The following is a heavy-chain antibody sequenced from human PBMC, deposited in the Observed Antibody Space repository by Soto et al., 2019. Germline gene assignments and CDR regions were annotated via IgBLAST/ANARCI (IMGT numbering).Heavy chain of an antibody. Sequence: QVQLVQSGAEVKKPGASVKVSCKASGYTFTSYAMHWVRQAPGQRLEWMGWINAGNGNTKYSQKFQGRVTITRDTSASTAYMELSSLRSEDTAVYYCARGPFKFGELYPGINYYGMDVWGQGTTVTVSS. CDR2: INAGNGNT. V-gene: IGHV1-3*01. CDR1: GYTFTSYA. J-gene: IGHJ6*02. D-gene: IGHD3-10*01. CDR3: ARGPFKFGELYPGINYYGMDV.